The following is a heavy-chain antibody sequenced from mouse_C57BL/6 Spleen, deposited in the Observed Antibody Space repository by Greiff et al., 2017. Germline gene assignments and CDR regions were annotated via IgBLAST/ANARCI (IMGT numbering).Heavy chain of an antibody. D-gene: IGHD2-3*01. CDR3: ARAPYDGYCPFFDY. J-gene: IGHJ2*01. V-gene: IGHV5-16*01. CDR2: IDYDGSST. Sequence: EVHLVESEGGLVQPGSSMKLSCTASGFTFSDYYMAWVRQVPEKGLEWVANIDYDGSSTDYLDSLKSRFIISRDNAKNILYPQMSSLKSEDTATYYCARAPYDGYCPFFDYWGQGTTLTVSS. CDR1: GFTFSDYY.